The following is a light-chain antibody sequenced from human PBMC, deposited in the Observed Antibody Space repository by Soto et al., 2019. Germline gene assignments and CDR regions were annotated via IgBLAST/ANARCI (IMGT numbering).Light chain of an antibody. CDR1: ISDIGTNH. CDR3: GSWDDSLNGHVV. J-gene: IGLJ2*01. Sequence: QSVLTQPPSASGTPGQWVAISCSGVISDIGTNHVNWYQQLPGTAPKLLIYGNYQRPSGVPDRFSGSRSGTTASLAISGLQSEDEADYYCGSWDDSLNGHVVFGGGTKVTVL. CDR2: GNY. V-gene: IGLV1-44*01.